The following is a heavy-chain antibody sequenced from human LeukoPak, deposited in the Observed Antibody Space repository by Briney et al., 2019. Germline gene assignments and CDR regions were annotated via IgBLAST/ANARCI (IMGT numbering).Heavy chain of an antibody. J-gene: IGHJ4*02. CDR1: AFTFSNYG. CDR2: ISYDGSDK. CDR3: AKDISGGDCPDY. D-gene: IGHD2-21*02. V-gene: IGHV3-30*18. Sequence: GGSLRLSCAASAFTFSNYGMHWVRQAPGKGLEGVAVISYDGSDKYYADSVKGRFTISRDNSKNTVYLQVNSLRAEDTAVYYCAKDISGGDCPDYWGQGTPVTVSS.